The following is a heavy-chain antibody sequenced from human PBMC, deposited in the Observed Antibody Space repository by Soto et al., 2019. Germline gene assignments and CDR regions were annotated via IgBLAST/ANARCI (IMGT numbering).Heavy chain of an antibody. J-gene: IGHJ4*02. CDR3: VRRNGLTVVAYY. V-gene: IGHV4-39*01. CDR2: FFYSGKS. CDR1: GGSISTSSSTYY. Sequence: PSETLSLTCSVSGGSISTSSSTYYWGWMRQPPGKGLEWIASFFYSGKSFYNPSLKSRVTMSVDTSKNQFSLNLSSVTAADTAVEYCVRRNGLTVVAYYWGQGTLVTVS. D-gene: IGHD2-21*02.